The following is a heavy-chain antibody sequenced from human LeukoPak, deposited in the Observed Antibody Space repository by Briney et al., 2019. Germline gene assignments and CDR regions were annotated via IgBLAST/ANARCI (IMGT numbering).Heavy chain of an antibody. Sequence: GESLRLSCAASGFTFSSYGMHWVRQAPGKGLEWVAVISYDGSNKYYADSVKGRFTISRDNSKNTLYLQMNSLRAEDTAVYYCASRTVRVRGADYWGQGTLVTVSS. J-gene: IGHJ4*02. CDR3: ASRTVRVRGADY. CDR1: GFTFSSYG. CDR2: ISYDGSNK. D-gene: IGHD3-10*01. V-gene: IGHV3-30*03.